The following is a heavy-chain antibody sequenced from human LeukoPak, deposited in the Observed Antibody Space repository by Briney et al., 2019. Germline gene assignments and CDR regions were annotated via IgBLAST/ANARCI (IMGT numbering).Heavy chain of an antibody. CDR2: MNPISGNT. D-gene: IGHD3-10*01. CDR3: ARAGSGSYLFDY. Sequence: ASVKVSCKASGYTFTSYDINWVRQATGQGLEWMGWMNPISGNTGYAQKFQGRVTMTRNTSISTAYMELSSLRSEGTAVYYCARAGSGSYLFDYWGQGILVTVSS. CDR1: GYTFTSYD. J-gene: IGHJ4*02. V-gene: IGHV1-8*01.